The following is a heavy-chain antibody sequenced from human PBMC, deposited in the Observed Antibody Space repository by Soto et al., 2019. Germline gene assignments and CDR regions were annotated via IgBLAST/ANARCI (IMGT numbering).Heavy chain of an antibody. CDR1: GGTFSSYT. V-gene: IGHV1-69*02. CDR3: TSAGYSGYAFDY. Sequence: QVQLVQSGAEVKKPGSSVKVSCKASGGTFSSYTISWVRQAPGQGLEWMGRIIPILGIANYAQKFQGRVTITADKSPGTAFMERSSVRSEDRGVYYCTSAGYSGYAFDYWGQGTLVTVSS. CDR2: IIPILGIA. J-gene: IGHJ4*02. D-gene: IGHD5-12*01.